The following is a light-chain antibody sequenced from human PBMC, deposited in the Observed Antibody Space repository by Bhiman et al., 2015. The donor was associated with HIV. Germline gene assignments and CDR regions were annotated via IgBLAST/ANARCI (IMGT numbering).Light chain of an antibody. V-gene: IGLV2-14*03. J-gene: IGLJ1*01. CDR3: QVWESRGDPFPTYV. CDR2: NVS. Sequence: QSALTQSASVSGSPGQSITISCTGTSRDVGGYDYVSWYQQHPGKAPRLIIYNVSQRPSGISSRFSGINSANTATLTISGVEAGDEADYYCQVWESRGDPFPTYVFGSGTKVTVL. CDR1: SRDVGGYDY.